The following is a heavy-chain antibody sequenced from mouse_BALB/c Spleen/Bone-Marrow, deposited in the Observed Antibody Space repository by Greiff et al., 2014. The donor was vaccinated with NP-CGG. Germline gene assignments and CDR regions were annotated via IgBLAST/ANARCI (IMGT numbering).Heavy chain of an antibody. CDR2: INGNGAST. J-gene: IGHJ2*01. V-gene: IGHV5-6-3*01. D-gene: IGHD2-1*01. CDR3: VRGNYGNYVDYFDF. CDR1: GFTFSNYG. Sequence: EVNVVESGGGLVQPGGSPKLSCAASGFTFSNYGMSWVRQTPDKRLELVATINGNGASTYYPDSVKGRFTISRDTAKNTLYLQMSSLKSEETAMYYCVRGNYGNYVDYFDFWGQGTTLTVSS.